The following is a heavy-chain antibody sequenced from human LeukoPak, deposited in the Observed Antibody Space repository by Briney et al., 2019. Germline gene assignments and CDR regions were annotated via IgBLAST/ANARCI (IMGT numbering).Heavy chain of an antibody. Sequence: PSETLSLTCTVSGGSISSYYWSWIRRPAGKGLEWIGYIYYSGSTNYNPSLKSRVTISVDTSKNQFSLKLSSVTAADTAVYYCARLPPYSSSWYFDYWGQGTLVTVSS. CDR3: ARLPPYSSSWYFDY. CDR1: GGSISSYY. J-gene: IGHJ4*02. V-gene: IGHV4-59*12. CDR2: IYYSGST. D-gene: IGHD6-13*01.